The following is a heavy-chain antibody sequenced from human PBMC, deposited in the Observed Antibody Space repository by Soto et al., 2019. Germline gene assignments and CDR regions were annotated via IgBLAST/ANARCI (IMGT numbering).Heavy chain of an antibody. V-gene: IGHV4-30-2*01. CDR3: AGVPDY. CDR2: MYHSGSN. J-gene: IGHJ4*02. Sequence: QLQLQESGSGLVKPSQTLSLTCAVSGGSISSGGYSWRWLRQPPGKGLEWIGYMYHSGSNYYNPSLKSRVTISIDRSKHQFSLKLSSVTGADTAVYYCAGVPDYWGQGILVTVSS. CDR1: GGSISSGGYS.